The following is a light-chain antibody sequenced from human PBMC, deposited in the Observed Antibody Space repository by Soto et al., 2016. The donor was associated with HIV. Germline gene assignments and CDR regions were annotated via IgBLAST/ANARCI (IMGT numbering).Light chain of an antibody. Sequence: DVVMTQSPLSLPVTLGQPASISCRSSQSLVHSDGNTYLNWFHQRPGQSPRRLIYRVSKWDSGVPDRFRGSGSGTDFTLTIRRVEAEDVGIYYCQQYNTVPWTFGQGTKLEMK. CDR1: QSLVHSDGNTY. CDR2: RVS. V-gene: IGKV2-30*02. J-gene: IGKJ1*01. CDR3: QQYNTVPWT.